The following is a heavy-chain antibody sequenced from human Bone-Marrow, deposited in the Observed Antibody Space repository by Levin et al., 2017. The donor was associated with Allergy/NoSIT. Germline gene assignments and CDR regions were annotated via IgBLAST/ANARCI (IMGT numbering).Heavy chain of an antibody. CDR2: ISESGST. D-gene: IGHD3-10*01. J-gene: IGHJ5*02. V-gene: IGHV4-39*07. CDR3: ASSWGYTYGLGGDWFDP. Sequence: SETLSLTCSVSGGSISTSSYYWGWVRQPPGKGLEWLGSISESGSTYYNPSLKNRLTISVDTSKNQFSLRLTSVTAADTAVYFCASSWGYTYGLGGDWFDPWGQGTLVIVSS. CDR1: GGSISTSSYY.